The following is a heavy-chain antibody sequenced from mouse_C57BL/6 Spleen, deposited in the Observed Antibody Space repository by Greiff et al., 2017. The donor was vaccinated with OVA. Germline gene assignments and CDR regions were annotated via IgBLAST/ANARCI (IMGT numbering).Heavy chain of an antibody. CDR2: IYPGSGST. D-gene: IGHD2-3*01. CDR1: GYTFPSYW. Sequence: QVQLQQPGAELVKPGASVKMSCKASGYTFPSYWITWVKQRPGQGLEWIGDIYPGSGSTNYNEKFKSKATLTVDTSSSTAYMQLSSLTSEDSAVYYCAREGGYDGSWFAYWGQGTLVTVSA. V-gene: IGHV1-55*01. J-gene: IGHJ3*01. CDR3: AREGGYDGSWFAY.